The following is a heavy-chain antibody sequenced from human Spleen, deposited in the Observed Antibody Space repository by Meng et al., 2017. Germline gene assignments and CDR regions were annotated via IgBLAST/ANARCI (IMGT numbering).Heavy chain of an antibody. CDR1: GFSLSTSGVG. D-gene: IGHD2-2*01. Sequence: QITLKESGPTLVKPTQTLTLTCTFSGFSLSTSGVGVGWIRQPPGKALEWLALIYWNDDKRYRPSLERRLTITKDTSKSQVLLKMANMDPVDTATYYCARTYGTTDYWGQGALVTVSS. J-gene: IGHJ4*02. CDR2: IYWNDDK. V-gene: IGHV2-5*01. CDR3: ARTYGTTDY.